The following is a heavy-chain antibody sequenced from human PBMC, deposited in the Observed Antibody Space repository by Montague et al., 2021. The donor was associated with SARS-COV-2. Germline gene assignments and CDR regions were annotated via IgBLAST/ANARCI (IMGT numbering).Heavy chain of an antibody. J-gene: IGHJ4*02. V-gene: IGHV3-23*01. Sequence: SLRLSCAASGFIFRHYAMSWVRQAPGKGLEWVSGISTSGDYTYYADSFKGRFTISRGNSRNTLYLQMNSLRAEDTAIYYCAKDREMDYSADYWGQGTLVTVSS. CDR2: ISTSGDYT. CDR1: GFIFRHYA. D-gene: IGHD5-24*01. CDR3: AKDREMDYSADY.